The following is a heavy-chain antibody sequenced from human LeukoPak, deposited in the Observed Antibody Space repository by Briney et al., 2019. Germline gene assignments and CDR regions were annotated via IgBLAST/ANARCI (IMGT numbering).Heavy chain of an antibody. D-gene: IGHD2-2*03. CDR1: GFTFSSFA. V-gene: IGHV3-23*01. CDR3: AKRTSGFCSSTSCYGHDF. J-gene: IGHJ4*02. Sequence: GGSLRLSCATSGFTFSSFAMTWVRQAPGKGLEWVSAISGSGGSTYYADSVEGRFTISRDNSKNTLYLQMSSLKAEDTAVYYCAKRTSGFCSSTSCYGHDFWGQGTLVTVSS. CDR2: ISGSGGST.